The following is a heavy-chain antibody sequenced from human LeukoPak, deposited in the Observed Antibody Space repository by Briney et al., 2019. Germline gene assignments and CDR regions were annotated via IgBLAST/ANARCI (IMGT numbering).Heavy chain of an antibody. CDR1: GGSISGYH. CDR3: AGSIAVASYLDY. D-gene: IGHD6-19*01. J-gene: IGHJ4*02. Sequence: KTSETLSLTCSVSGGSISGYHWSWIRQPPGMGLEWIGHIYYSGSSGSTFYNASLKSRVTISVDTSKNQFSLKLSSVTAADTAVYYCAGSIAVASYLDYWGQGTLVTVSS. CDR2: IYYSGSSGST. V-gene: IGHV4-59*01.